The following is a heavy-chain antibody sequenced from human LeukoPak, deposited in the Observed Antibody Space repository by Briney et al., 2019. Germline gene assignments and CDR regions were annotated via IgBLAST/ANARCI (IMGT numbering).Heavy chain of an antibody. Sequence: PSETLSLTCAVYGGSFSGYYWSWIRQPPGKGLEWIGEINHSGSTNYNPSLKSRVTISVDTSKNQFSLKLSSVTAADTAVYYCARAGYYSNYLSASSWGQGTLVTVSS. V-gene: IGHV4-34*01. CDR3: ARAGYYSNYLSASS. CDR2: INHSGST. CDR1: GGSFSGYY. J-gene: IGHJ4*02. D-gene: IGHD4-11*01.